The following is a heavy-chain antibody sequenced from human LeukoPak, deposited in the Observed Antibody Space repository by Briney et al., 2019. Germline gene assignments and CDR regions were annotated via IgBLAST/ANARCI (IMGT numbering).Heavy chain of an antibody. J-gene: IGHJ3*02. CDR2: ISTTSSYI. CDR3: ARIFPSGSRPHDAFDI. Sequence: KTGGSLRLSCAASGFTFSSYNMNWVRQAPGKGLEWVSSISTTSSYIYYADSMKGRFTISRDNAKNSLYLQMNSLRAEDTAVYYCARIFPSGSRPHDAFDIWGQGTMVTVSS. V-gene: IGHV3-21*04. CDR1: GFTFSSYN. D-gene: IGHD1-26*01.